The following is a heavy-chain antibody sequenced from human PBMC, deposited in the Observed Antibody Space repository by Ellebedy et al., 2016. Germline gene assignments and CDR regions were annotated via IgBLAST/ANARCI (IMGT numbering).Heavy chain of an antibody. Sequence: GSLRLXXAVYGGSFSDYYWSWIRQSPGKGLEWIGEINHNGSTKYNPSLKSRVTMSVDTSKIQFSLRLSSVTAADTAVYYCARGDGSGSLIDYWGQGTLVTVSS. J-gene: IGHJ4*02. D-gene: IGHD3-10*01. V-gene: IGHV4-34*01. CDR1: GGSFSDYY. CDR3: ARGDGSGSLIDY. CDR2: INHNGST.